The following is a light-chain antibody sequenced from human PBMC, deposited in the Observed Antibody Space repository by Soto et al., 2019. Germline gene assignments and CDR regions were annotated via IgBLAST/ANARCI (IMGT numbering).Light chain of an antibody. J-gene: IGLJ1*01. V-gene: IGLV1-40*01. CDR2: ANT. CDR1: SSNIGAGYD. Sequence: QSVLAQPPSVSGAPGQRVTISCTGSSSNIGAGYDVHWYQQLPGTAPKLLIYANTNRPSGVPGRFSGSKSGTSASLAITGLQAEDEADYYCQSYDSSLSGYVFGTGTKVNAL. CDR3: QSYDSSLSGYV.